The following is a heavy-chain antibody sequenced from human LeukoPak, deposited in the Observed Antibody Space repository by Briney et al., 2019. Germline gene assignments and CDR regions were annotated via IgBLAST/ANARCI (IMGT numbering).Heavy chain of an antibody. J-gene: IGHJ6*02. D-gene: IGHD3-22*01. Sequence: PGGSLRLSCAASGFTFSSYGMHWVRQAPGKGLEWVAFIRYDGSNKYYADSVKGRFTISRDNSKNTLYLQMNSLRAEDTAVYYCAKRIYYDSSGYYHEGMYGMDVWGQGTTVTVSS. CDR1: GFTFSSYG. V-gene: IGHV3-30*02. CDR2: IRYDGSNK. CDR3: AKRIYYDSSGYYHEGMYGMDV.